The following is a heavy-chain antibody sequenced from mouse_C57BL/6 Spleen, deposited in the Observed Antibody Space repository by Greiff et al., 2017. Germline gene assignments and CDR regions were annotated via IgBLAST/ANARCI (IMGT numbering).Heavy chain of an antibody. D-gene: IGHD2-4*01. V-gene: IGHV1-72*01. J-gene: IGHJ3*01. CDR3: ALSYYDYDGIAY. CDR2: IDTNSGGT. Sequence: QVQLQQPGAELVKPGASVKLSCKASGYTFTSYWMHWVKQRPGRGLEWIGRIDTNSGGTKYNEKFKSKATLTVDKPSSTAYMQLSSLTAEYSAVYYCALSYYDYDGIAYWGQGTLLTVSA. CDR1: GYTFTSYW.